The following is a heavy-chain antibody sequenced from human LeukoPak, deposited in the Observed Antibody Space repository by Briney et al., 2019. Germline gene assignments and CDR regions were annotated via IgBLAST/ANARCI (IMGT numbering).Heavy chain of an antibody. V-gene: IGHV3-23*01. CDR2: ISGSGGST. J-gene: IGHJ5*02. CDR3: ARDKSSLGYCSSNSCYNGNWFDP. Sequence: PGGSLRLSCAASGFTFSSYAMSWVRQAPGKGLEWVSAISGSGGSTYYADSGKGRFTISRDNAKNSLYLQMNSTRAEDTAVHYCARDKSSLGYCSSNSCYNGNWFDPWGQGTLVTVSS. D-gene: IGHD2-2*02. CDR1: GFTFSSYA.